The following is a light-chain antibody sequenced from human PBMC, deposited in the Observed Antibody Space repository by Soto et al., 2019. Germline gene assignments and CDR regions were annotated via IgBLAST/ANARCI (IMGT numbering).Light chain of an antibody. CDR2: EGS. CDR3: CSYAGSSTFFV. Sequence: QSALTQPPSASGSPGQSVTISCTGTSSDVGGYNYVSWYQHHPGKAPKLMIYEGSKRPSGVSDRFSGSKSGNTASLTISGLQAEDEADYYCCSYAGSSTFFVFGTGTKVTVL. V-gene: IGLV2-23*01. J-gene: IGLJ1*01. CDR1: SSDVGGYNY.